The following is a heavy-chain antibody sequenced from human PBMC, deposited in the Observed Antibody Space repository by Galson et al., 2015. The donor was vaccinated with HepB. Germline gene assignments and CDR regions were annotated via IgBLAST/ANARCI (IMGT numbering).Heavy chain of an antibody. D-gene: IGHD6-13*01. CDR2: TYYRSKWYN. J-gene: IGHJ6*02. Sequence: CAISGDSVSSXSAAWNWIRXSPSRGLEWLGRTYYRSKWYNDYAVSVKSRITINPDTSKNQFSLQLNSVTPEDTAVYYCARGAARYYYYGMDVWGQGTTVTVSS. CDR1: GDSVSSXSAA. CDR3: ARGAARYYYYGMDV. V-gene: IGHV6-1*01.